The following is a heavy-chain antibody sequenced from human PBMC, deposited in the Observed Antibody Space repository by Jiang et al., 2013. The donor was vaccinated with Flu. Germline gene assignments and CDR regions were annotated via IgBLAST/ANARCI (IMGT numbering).Heavy chain of an antibody. D-gene: IGHD4-17*01. V-gene: IGHV3-15*01. J-gene: IGHJ6*02. CDR1: GFTFSNAW. Sequence: VQLVESGGGLVKPGGSLRLSCAASGFTFSNAWMSWVRQAPGKGLEWVGRIKSKTDGGTTDYAAPVKGRFTISRDDSKNXLYLQMNSLKTEDTAVYYCTTPSGDYSDYYYYGMDVWGQGTTVTVSS. CDR3: TTPSGDYSDYYYYGMDV. CDR2: IKSKTDGGTT.